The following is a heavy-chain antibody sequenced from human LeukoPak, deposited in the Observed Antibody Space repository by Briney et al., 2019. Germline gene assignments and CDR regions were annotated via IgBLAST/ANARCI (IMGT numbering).Heavy chain of an antibody. CDR2: ISGGGKNT. D-gene: IGHD1-1*01. Sequence: LSGGSLRLSCAASGFTFKTYAMSWVRQAPGKGLEWVSGISGGGKNTYYADSVKGRFTISRDNSRNTLYLQMNSLRADDTAVYYCAKEASAPVPVNWFDPWGQGTLVTVSS. V-gene: IGHV3-23*01. CDR1: GFTFKTYA. CDR3: AKEASAPVPVNWFDP. J-gene: IGHJ5*02.